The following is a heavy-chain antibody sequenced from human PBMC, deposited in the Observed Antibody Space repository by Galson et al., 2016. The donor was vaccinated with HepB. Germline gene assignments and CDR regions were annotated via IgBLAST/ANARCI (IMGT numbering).Heavy chain of an antibody. CDR2: IRDGDGRT. J-gene: IGHJ3*02. CDR1: GFTFSSYA. Sequence: SLRLSCAGSGFTFSSYAMNWVRQAPGKGLEWVSSIRDGDGRTHYADSVKGRFTISRDNSKNTLSLQMNSLRAEDTAIYYCAKISLGGYSSGWGGSFDIWGQGTTVTVSS. D-gene: IGHD6-19*01. V-gene: IGHV3-23*01. CDR3: AKISLGGYSSGWGGSFDI.